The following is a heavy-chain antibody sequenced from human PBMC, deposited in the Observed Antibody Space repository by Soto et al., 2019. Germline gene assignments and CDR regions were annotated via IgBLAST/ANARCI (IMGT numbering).Heavy chain of an antibody. J-gene: IGHJ4*02. V-gene: IGHV4-30-4*01. D-gene: IGHD6-19*01. CDR3: ARDNSSGWYSGLIDY. CDR2: IYYSGST. Sequence: QVQLQESGPGLVKPSQTLSLTCTVSGGSISSGDYYWSWIRQPPGKGLEWIGYIYYSGSTYYNPSLKSRVTISVDTSKNQCSLKLSSVTAADTAVYYCARDNSSGWYSGLIDYWGQGTLVTVSS. CDR1: GGSISSGDYY.